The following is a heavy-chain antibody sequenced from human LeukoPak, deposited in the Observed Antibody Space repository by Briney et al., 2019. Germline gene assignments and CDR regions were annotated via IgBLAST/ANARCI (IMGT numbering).Heavy chain of an antibody. CDR1: GFTFSSYW. CDR2: IKQDGSEK. J-gene: IGHJ3*02. Sequence: GGSLRLSCAASGFTFSSYWMSWVRQAPGKGLEWVANIKQDGSEKYYVDSVKGRFTISRDNAKNSLYPQMNSLRAEDTAVYYCARGYYDILTGDIGAFDIWGQGTMVTVSS. V-gene: IGHV3-7*01. CDR3: ARGYYDILTGDIGAFDI. D-gene: IGHD3-9*01.